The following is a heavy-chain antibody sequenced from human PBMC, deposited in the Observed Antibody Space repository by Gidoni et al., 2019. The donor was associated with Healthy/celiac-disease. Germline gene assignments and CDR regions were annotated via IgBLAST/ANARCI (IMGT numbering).Heavy chain of an antibody. CDR2: IYYSGST. CDR1: GGSISSSSYY. CDR3: ARLGGAYSSGWYAPDYYYGMDV. J-gene: IGHJ6*02. D-gene: IGHD6-19*01. Sequence: QLQLQESGPGLVKPSETLSLTCTVSGGSISSSSYYWGWIRQPPGKGLEWIGSIYYSGSTYYNPSLKSRVTISVDTSKNQFSLKLSSVTAADTAVYYCARLGGAYSSGWYAPDYYYGMDVWGQGTTVTVSS. V-gene: IGHV4-39*01.